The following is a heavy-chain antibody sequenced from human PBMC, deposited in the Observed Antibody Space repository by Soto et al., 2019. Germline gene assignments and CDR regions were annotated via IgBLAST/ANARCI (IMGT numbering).Heavy chain of an antibody. CDR2: IYYSGST. CDR3: ARGWRDYDSGARYYYYGMDV. J-gene: IGHJ6*02. V-gene: IGHV4-59*01. Sequence: PSETLSLTCTVSGGSISSYYWNWIRQPPGKGLEWIGYIYYSGSTNYNPSLKSRVTISVDTTKNQFSLKLSSVTAADTAVYYCARGWRDYDSGARYYYYGMDVWGQGTTVTVSS. CDR1: GGSISSYY. D-gene: IGHD5-12*01.